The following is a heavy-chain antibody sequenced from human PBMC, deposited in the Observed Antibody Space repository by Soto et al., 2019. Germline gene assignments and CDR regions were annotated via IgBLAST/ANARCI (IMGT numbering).Heavy chain of an antibody. Sequence: GGSLRLSCAASGFTFTRYSMNWVRQAPGKGLEWVPSISSTTNYIYYGDSMKGRFTISRDNAKNSLYLEMNSLRAEDTAVYYCARESEDLTSNFDYWGQGTLVTVSS. CDR1: GFTFTRYS. CDR3: ARESEDLTSNFDY. CDR2: ISSTTNYI. V-gene: IGHV3-21*06. J-gene: IGHJ4*02.